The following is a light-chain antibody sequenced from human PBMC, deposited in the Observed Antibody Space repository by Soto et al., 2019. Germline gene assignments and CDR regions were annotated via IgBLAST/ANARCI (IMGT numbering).Light chain of an antibody. CDR3: QVWHSGSGQYV. V-gene: IGLV3-21*02. J-gene: IGLJ1*01. Sequence: SDELTQPPSVSVAPGQTAEISCGGDNIESTGVHCYQQKPGQDPVLVVDEQTDQPSAIPERLSCSYFHNTATLTISRVEPGDEADYYCQVWHSGSGQYVFGGGTTVTVL. CDR1: NIESTG. CDR2: EQT.